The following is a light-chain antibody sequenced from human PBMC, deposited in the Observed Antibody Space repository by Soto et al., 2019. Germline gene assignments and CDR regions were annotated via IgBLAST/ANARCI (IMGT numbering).Light chain of an antibody. CDR2: WAS. J-gene: IGKJ2*01. CDR3: QQYYSTPLT. CDR1: QSVLYSSTNKNY. Sequence: DIVMTQSPDSLAVSLGERATVNCKSSQSVLYSSTNKNYLAWYQQKPGQPPKLLISWASTRESGVPDRFSGSGSGTDFTLTISSLQAEDVAVYYCQQYYSTPLTFGQGTKLKIK. V-gene: IGKV4-1*01.